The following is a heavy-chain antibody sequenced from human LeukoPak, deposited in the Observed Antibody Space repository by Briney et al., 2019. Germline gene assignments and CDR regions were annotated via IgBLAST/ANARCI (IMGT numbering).Heavy chain of an antibody. J-gene: IGHJ4*02. CDR2: ISGSGGST. CDR1: GFTFSSYA. V-gene: IGHV3-23*01. CDR3: AKDGPYVWGSYRREYSYGLDY. D-gene: IGHD3-16*02. Sequence: GGSLRLSCAASGFTFSSYAMSWVRQAPGKGLEWVSAISGSGGSTYYADSVKGRFTISRDNSKNTLYLQMNSLRAEDTAVYYCAKDGPYVWGSYRREYSYGLDYWGQGTLVTVSS.